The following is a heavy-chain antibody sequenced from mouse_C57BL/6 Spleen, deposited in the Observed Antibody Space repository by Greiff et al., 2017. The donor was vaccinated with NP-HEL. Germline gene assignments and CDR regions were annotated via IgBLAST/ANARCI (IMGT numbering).Heavy chain of an antibody. CDR1: GFNIKDDY. V-gene: IGHV14-4*01. D-gene: IGHD3-2*01. Sequence: EVQLQQSGAELVRPGASVKLSCTASGFNIKDDYMHWVKQRPEQGLEWIGWIDPENGDTEYASKFQGKATITADTSSNTAYLQLSSLTSEDTAVYYCTTFPRQPPSAMDYWGQGTSVTVSS. J-gene: IGHJ4*01. CDR2: IDPENGDT. CDR3: TTFPRQPPSAMDY.